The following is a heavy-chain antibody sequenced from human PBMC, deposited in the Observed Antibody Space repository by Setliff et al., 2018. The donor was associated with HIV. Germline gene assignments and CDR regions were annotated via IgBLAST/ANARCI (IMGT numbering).Heavy chain of an antibody. J-gene: IGHJ4*02. CDR1: GFTFSSYW. V-gene: IGHV3-9*03. Sequence: SLRLSCAASGFTFSSYWMHWVRQAPGKGLEWVSGITWNSGSIAYADSVKGRFTISRDNAKNSLYLQMNSLRAEDMALYYCAKGRYSSSWYYFDYWGQGTLVTVSS. CDR2: ITWNSGSI. D-gene: IGHD6-13*01. CDR3: AKGRYSSSWYYFDY.